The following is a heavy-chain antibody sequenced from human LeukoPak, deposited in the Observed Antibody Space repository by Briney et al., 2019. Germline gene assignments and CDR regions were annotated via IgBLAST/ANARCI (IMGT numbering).Heavy chain of an antibody. CDR1: GGTFSSYA. V-gene: IGHV1-69*06. J-gene: IGHJ4*02. CDR2: IIPIFGTA. CDR3: ARGIRNVDTAMVTLDY. D-gene: IGHD5-18*01. Sequence: GASVKVSCKASGGTFSSYAISWVRQAPGQGLEWMRRIIPIFGTANYAQKFQGRVTITADKSTSTAYMELSSLRPEDTAVYYCARGIRNVDTAMVTLDYWGQGTLVTVSS.